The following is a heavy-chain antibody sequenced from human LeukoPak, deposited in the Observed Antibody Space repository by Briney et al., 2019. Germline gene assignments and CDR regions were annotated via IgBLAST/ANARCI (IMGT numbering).Heavy chain of an antibody. CDR2: IKQGGNEI. J-gene: IGHJ4*02. Sequence: GGSMRLSCVVSGFTLSQYWMTWVRQAPGKGLEWVANIKQGGNEIHYVESVKGRFTISRDNAKNSLYLQMNSLRAEDTAIYYCARGSSAAAESYFDSWGQGTLVTVSS. D-gene: IGHD6-25*01. V-gene: IGHV3-7*01. CDR3: ARGSSAAAESYFDS. CDR1: GFTLSQYW.